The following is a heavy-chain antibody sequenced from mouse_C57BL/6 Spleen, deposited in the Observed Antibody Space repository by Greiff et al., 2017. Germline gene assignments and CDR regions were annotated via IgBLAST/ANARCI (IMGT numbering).Heavy chain of an antibody. V-gene: IGHV5-4*01. CDR1: GFTFSSYA. D-gene: IGHD4-1*01. J-gene: IGHJ4*01. CDR2: ISDGGSYT. Sequence: EVHLVESGGGLVKPGGSLKLSCAASGFTFSSYAMSWVRQTPEKRLEWVATISDGGSYTYYPDNVKGRFTISRDNAKNNLYLQMSHLKSEDTAMYYCASKLGRHYAMDYWGQGTSVTVSS. CDR3: ASKLGRHYAMDY.